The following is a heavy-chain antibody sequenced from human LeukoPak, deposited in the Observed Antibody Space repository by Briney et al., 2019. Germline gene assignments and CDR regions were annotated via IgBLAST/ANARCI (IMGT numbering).Heavy chain of an antibody. V-gene: IGHV7-4-1*02. CDR1: GYTFTSYA. D-gene: IGHD3-9*01. CDR2: INTNTGNP. J-gene: IGHJ4*02. Sequence: ASVKVSCKASGYTFTSYAMNWVRQAPGQGLERMGWINTNTGNPTYAQAFTGRFVFSLDTSVSTAYLQISSLKAEDTAVYYCAILQVLTGYYEDYWGQETLVTVSS. CDR3: AILQVLTGYYEDY.